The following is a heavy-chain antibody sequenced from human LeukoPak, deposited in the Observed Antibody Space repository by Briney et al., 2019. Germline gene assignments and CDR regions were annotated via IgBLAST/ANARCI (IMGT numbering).Heavy chain of an antibody. CDR3: ARGMYSSSWDLFDY. CDR2: LNPNSGGT. J-gene: IGHJ4*02. V-gene: IGHV1-2*02. D-gene: IGHD6-13*01. Sequence: ASVKVSCKASGYTFTDYYIHWVRQAPGQGLEWMGWLNPNSGGTNYAQKFQGRVTMTRDTSISTAYKELSRLRSDDTAVYYCARGMYSSSWDLFDYWGQGTLVTVSS. CDR1: GYTFTDYY.